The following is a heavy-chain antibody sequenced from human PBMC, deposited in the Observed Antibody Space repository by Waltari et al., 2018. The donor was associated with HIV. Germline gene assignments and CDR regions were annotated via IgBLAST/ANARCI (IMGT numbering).Heavy chain of an antibody. J-gene: IGHJ4*02. V-gene: IGHV3-21*01. D-gene: IGHD1-1*01. Sequence: EVQLVESGGGLVKPGGSLRLSCAASGSTFSSYSMNWVRQAPGKGLDWVSSISSSSSYIYYADSVKGRFTISRDNAKNSLYLQMNSLRAEDTAVYYCARADQRGGDYWGQGTLVTVSS. CDR2: ISSSSSYI. CDR3: ARADQRGGDY. CDR1: GSTFSSYS.